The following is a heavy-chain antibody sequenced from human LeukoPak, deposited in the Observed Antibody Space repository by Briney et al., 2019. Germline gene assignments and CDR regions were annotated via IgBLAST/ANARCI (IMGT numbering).Heavy chain of an antibody. V-gene: IGHV3-23*01. CDR2: ISGSGGST. CDR3: AKRVKAFDSSGYYLYNWFDP. Sequence: GGSLRLSCAASDFTFTSYGMSWVRQAPGKGLEWVSAISGSGGSTYYADSVKGRFTISRDNSKNTLYLQMNSLRAEDTAVYYCAKRVKAFDSSGYYLYNWFDPWGQGTLVTVSS. CDR1: DFTFTSYG. J-gene: IGHJ5*02. D-gene: IGHD3-22*01.